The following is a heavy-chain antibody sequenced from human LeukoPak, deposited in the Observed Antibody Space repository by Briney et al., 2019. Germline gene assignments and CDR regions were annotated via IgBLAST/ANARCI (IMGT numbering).Heavy chain of an antibody. D-gene: IGHD2-15*01. CDR1: GFTFSNAW. J-gene: IGHJ4*02. V-gene: IGHV3-15*01. CDR2: IKSKTDGGTT. Sequence: GGSLRLSCAASGFTFSNAWMSWVRQAPGKGLEWVGRIKSKTDGGTTDYAAPVKGRFTISRDDSKNTLYLQMNSLKTEDTAVYYCTTGMLDIVVVVAADYWGQRTLVTVSS. CDR3: TTGMLDIVVVVAADY.